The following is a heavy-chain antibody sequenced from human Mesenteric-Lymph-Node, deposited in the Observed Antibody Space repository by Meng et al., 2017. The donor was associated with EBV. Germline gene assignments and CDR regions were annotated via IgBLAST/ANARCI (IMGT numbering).Heavy chain of an antibody. CDR1: CGSISSGSYY. J-gene: IGHJ4*02. CDR3: ARGYSYDSFGLDY. D-gene: IGHD5-18*01. V-gene: IGHV4-30-4*01. Sequence: HPPESRPRGVTPLQTLSLTCAVSCGSISSGSYYWTWFRQTPGNGLESIGYIYYSGSTYYNPSLQSRVTMSVDTSKNQFSLKLSSVTAADTAVYYCARGYSYDSFGLDYWGQGALVTVSS. CDR2: IYYSGST.